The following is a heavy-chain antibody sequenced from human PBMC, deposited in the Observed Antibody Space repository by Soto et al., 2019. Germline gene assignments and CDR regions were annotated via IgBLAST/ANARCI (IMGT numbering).Heavy chain of an antibody. J-gene: IGHJ5*02. CDR2: IWYDGSNK. CDR1: GFTFSSYG. V-gene: IGHV3-33*01. Sequence: QVQLVESGGGVVQPGRSLRLSCAASGFTFSSYGMHWVRQAPGKGLEWVAVIWYDGSNKYYADSVKGRFTISRNNSKNTLYLQMNRLRAEDTAVYYWARDRIRLWLVGGGNCFDPWGQVTLVTVAS. D-gene: IGHD5-18*01. CDR3: ARDRIRLWLVGGGNCFDP.